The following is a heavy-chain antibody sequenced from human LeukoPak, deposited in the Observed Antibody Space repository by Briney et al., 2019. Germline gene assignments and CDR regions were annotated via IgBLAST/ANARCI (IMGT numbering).Heavy chain of an antibody. V-gene: IGHV1-46*01. CDR3: ARIGGYGIFDH. CDR2: INPSGGGT. CDR1: GCTLSNFY. Sequence: GASLKVSCKASGCTLSNFYMHWVRQAPGQGPEWMGIINPSGGGTSYAQKFEGRVTMTRDTSTSTVYMELSSLRSEDTAVYYCARIGGYGIFDHWGQGTLVTVSP. J-gene: IGHJ4*02. D-gene: IGHD6-25*01.